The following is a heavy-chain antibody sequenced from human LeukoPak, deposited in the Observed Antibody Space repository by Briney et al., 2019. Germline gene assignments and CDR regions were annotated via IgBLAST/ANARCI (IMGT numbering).Heavy chain of an antibody. Sequence: GASVKVSCKASGYTFTSFGISWVRQAPGQGLEWMGWISAYNGNTIYAQMLQGRVTMTTDTSTSTAYMELRNLRSDDTAVYYCARDLSSSYYYVFDYWGQGTLVTVSS. CDR3: ARDLSSSYYYVFDY. CDR1: GYTFTSFG. CDR2: ISAYNGNT. D-gene: IGHD3-22*01. V-gene: IGHV1-18*01. J-gene: IGHJ4*02.